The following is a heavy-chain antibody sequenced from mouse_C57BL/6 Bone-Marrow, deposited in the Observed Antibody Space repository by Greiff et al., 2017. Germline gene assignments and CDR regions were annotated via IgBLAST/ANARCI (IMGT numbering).Heavy chain of an antibody. Sequence: QVQLQQPGAELVKPGASVKMSCKASGYTFTSYWITWVKQRPGQGLEWIGDIYPGSGSTNYNEKFKSKATLTVDTSSSTAYMQLSSLTSEDSAGYYCARSGGYSYYYAMDYWGKGTSVTVSS. CDR1: GYTFTSYW. CDR2: IYPGSGST. CDR3: ARSGGYSYYYAMDY. J-gene: IGHJ4*01. V-gene: IGHV1-55*01. D-gene: IGHD2-3*01.